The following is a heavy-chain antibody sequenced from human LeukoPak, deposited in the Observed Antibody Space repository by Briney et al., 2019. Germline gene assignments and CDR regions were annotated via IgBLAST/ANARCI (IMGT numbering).Heavy chain of an antibody. CDR3: AKDGRAVAGTGLDY. D-gene: IGHD6-19*01. CDR2: ISGSGGAT. J-gene: IGHJ4*02. Sequence: GGSLRLSCAASGFIFSKYAMNWVRQAPEKGLEWVSAISGSGGATDYADSVKGRFTISRDNSNSTVFLEMNSLRAEDTAVYYCAKDGRAVAGTGLDYWGLGTLVTVSS. CDR1: GFIFSKYA. V-gene: IGHV3-23*01.